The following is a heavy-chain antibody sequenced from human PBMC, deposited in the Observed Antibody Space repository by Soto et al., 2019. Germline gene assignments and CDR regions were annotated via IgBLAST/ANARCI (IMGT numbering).Heavy chain of an antibody. Sequence: PLETLFLTCTVSGGSIISYDWSWIRQPPGKGLEWIGYLYSGGTSDYNPALKSRVSMSVDTARNQVSLRLSSVTAADTAVYYCARHGDNAALDYWGQGTLVTVS. V-gene: IGHV4-59*08. D-gene: IGHD1-1*01. CDR3: ARHGDNAALDY. CDR1: GGSIISYD. J-gene: IGHJ4*02. CDR2: LYSGGTS.